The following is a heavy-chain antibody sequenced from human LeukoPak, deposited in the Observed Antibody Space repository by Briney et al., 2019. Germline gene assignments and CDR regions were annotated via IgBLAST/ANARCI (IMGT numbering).Heavy chain of an antibody. CDR1: GYTFTSYW. CDR2: IYPGDSDT. J-gene: IGHJ6*03. Sequence: GESLKISCEGSGYTFTSYWIGWVRQMPGKGLEWMGVIYPGDSDTRYSPSFQGQVTISVGKSSSTAYLQWGSLQASDTAMYYCVRQWGSDTSGWYYYMDVWGKGTAVTVSS. D-gene: IGHD6-13*01. CDR3: VRQWGSDTSGWYYYMDV. V-gene: IGHV5-51*01.